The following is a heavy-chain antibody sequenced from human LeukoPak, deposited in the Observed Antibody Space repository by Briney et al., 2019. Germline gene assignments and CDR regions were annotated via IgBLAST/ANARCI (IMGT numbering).Heavy chain of an antibody. Sequence: SETLSLTCTVSGGSVSSHFWSWIRQPPGKGLEWIGYISYGGGTNYNPSFKSRVTMSLDTSKNQFSLKLSSATAADTAVYFCARDFEVYSNHDWYFDLWGRGTLVTVSS. CDR2: ISYGGGT. D-gene: IGHD4-11*01. CDR3: ARDFEVYSNHDWYFDL. J-gene: IGHJ2*01. V-gene: IGHV4-59*02. CDR1: GGSVSSHF.